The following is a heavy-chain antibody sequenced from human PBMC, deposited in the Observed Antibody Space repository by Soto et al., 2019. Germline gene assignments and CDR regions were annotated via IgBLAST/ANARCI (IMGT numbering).Heavy chain of an antibody. V-gene: IGHV3-33*01. CDR3: VRDGEVGKWNFDY. CDR1: GFTLSHYQ. D-gene: IGHD1-26*01. CDR2: IWSDGCRE. J-gene: IGHJ4*02. Sequence: QVELEESGGGLVQPGRSLRLSCAASGFTLSHYQMHWVRQAPGRGLEWVAMIWSDGCREVYADSVRGRFSISRENSKSTLFLEMNTLRTEDTAVYYSVRDGEVGKWNFDYWGLGTLVTVSS.